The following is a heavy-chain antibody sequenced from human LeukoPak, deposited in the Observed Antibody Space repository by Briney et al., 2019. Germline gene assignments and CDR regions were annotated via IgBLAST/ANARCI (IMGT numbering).Heavy chain of an antibody. CDR1: GFTFSSYG. Sequence: GGSLRLSCAAYGFTFSSYGMHWVRQAPGKGLEWVAFIRYDGSNKYYADSVKGRFTISRDNSKNTLYLQMNSLRAEDTAVYYCAKDSSVTNYYYYYMDVWGKGTTVTISS. V-gene: IGHV3-30*02. D-gene: IGHD4-17*01. J-gene: IGHJ6*03. CDR2: IRYDGSNK. CDR3: AKDSSVTNYYYYYMDV.